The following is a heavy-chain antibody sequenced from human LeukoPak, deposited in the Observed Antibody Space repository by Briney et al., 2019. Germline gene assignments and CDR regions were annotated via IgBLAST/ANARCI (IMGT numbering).Heavy chain of an antibody. CDR1: GFTFSSYA. V-gene: IGHV3-23*01. J-gene: IGHJ4*02. CDR2: IDGRGGST. CDR3: AKDILTGIAVADVFDY. Sequence: PGGALRLSCAASGFTFSSYAMSWVRQAPGKGLEWVSAIDGRGGSTYYADSVKGRFTISRDNSKNTLYLQRNSLRAEDTAVYYCAKDILTGIAVADVFDYWGPGTLVTVSS. D-gene: IGHD6-19*01.